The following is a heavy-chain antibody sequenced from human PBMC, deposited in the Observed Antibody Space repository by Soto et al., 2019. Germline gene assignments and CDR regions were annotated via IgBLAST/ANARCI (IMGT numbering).Heavy chain of an antibody. CDR1: GYTFTSYD. CDR3: ATSQNYDILTGYYYGMDV. D-gene: IGHD3-9*01. J-gene: IGHJ6*02. Sequence: ASVKVSCKASGYTFTSYDINWVRQATGQGLEWMGWINPNSGGTNYAQKFQGWVTMTRDTSISTAYMELSRLRSDDTAVYYCATSQNYDILTGYYYGMDVWGQGTTVTVSS. CDR2: INPNSGGT. V-gene: IGHV1-2*04.